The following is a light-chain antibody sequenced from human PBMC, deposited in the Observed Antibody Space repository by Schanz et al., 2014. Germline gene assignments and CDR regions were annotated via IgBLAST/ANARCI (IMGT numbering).Light chain of an antibody. V-gene: IGLV1-44*01. CDR2: SND. J-gene: IGLJ3*02. Sequence: QSVLTQPPSASGPPGQRVTISCSGSSSNIGSNTVNWYQQLPGTAPKLLIYSNDQRPSGIPDRFSGSKSGTSASLAISGLQSEDEADYYCAAWDDNLNGWVFGGGTKLTVL. CDR1: SSNIGSNT. CDR3: AAWDDNLNGWV.